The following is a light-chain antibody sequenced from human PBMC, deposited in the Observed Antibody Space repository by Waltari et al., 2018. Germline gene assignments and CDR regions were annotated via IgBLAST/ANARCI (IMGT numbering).Light chain of an antibody. CDR1: GSNIGAGYD. J-gene: IGLJ3*02. CDR3: QSYDTSLSVV. Sequence: QSVLTQPPSVSGAPGQRVTISCTGSGSNIGAGYDVHWYQQLPRAAPKLLIYGGSTRPVWVPDRVFGSTAGTSASLAITGRQAEDEADYYCQSYDTSLSVVFGGGTKLTVL. CDR2: GGS. V-gene: IGLV1-40*01.